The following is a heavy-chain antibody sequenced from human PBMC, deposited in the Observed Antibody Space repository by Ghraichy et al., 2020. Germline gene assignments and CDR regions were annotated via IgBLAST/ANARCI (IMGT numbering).Heavy chain of an antibody. Sequence: SETLSLTCTVSGGSISSGGYYWSWIRQHPGKGLEWIGYIYYSGSTYYNPSLKSRVTISVDTSKNQFSLKLSSVTAADTAVYYCARCRGYSYAFDIWGQGTMVTVSS. D-gene: IGHD5-18*01. J-gene: IGHJ3*02. CDR1: GGSISSGGYY. CDR3: ARCRGYSYAFDI. V-gene: IGHV4-31*03. CDR2: IYYSGST.